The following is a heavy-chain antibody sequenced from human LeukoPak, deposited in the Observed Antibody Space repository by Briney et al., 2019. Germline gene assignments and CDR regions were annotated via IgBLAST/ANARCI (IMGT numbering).Heavy chain of an antibody. Sequence: ASVKVSCKASGYTFTGYYMHWVRQAPGQGLEWMGWINPKSGGTNYEQKFQGRVTMTRDTSLSTAYMELSRLRSDDSAAYYCARVYDMLTGEIDYWGQGSLVTVSS. J-gene: IGHJ4*02. CDR2: INPKSGGT. CDR3: ARVYDMLTGEIDY. V-gene: IGHV1-2*02. D-gene: IGHD3-9*01. CDR1: GYTFTGYY.